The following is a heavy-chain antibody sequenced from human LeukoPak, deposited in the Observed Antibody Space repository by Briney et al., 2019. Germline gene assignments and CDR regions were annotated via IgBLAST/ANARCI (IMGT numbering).Heavy chain of an antibody. Sequence: SQTLSLTCTVSGGSISSGGYYWSWIRQPPGKGLEWIGYIYHSGSTYYNPSLKSRVTISVDRSKNQFSLKLSSVTAADTAVYYCARNTRLLRFLEWFTAFDIWGQGTMVTVSS. CDR1: GGSISSGGYY. CDR3: ARNTRLLRFLEWFTAFDI. V-gene: IGHV4-30-2*02. D-gene: IGHD3-3*01. J-gene: IGHJ3*02. CDR2: IYHSGST.